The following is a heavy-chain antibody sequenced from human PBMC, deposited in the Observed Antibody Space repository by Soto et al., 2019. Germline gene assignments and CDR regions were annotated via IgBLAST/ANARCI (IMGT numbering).Heavy chain of an antibody. Sequence: ASLKVSWKSSGYAFTSYGRHWVRQAPGQGLEWMGWISAYNGNTNYAQKLQGRVTMTTDTSTSTAYMELRSVRSDDTAVYYCARGTIRASYSSSRSAFWRGMYYFDYWGQGTLVPVSS. CDR2: ISAYNGNT. CDR1: GYAFTSYG. J-gene: IGHJ4*02. CDR3: ARGTIRASYSSSRSAFWRGMYYFDY. V-gene: IGHV1-18*01. D-gene: IGHD6-6*01.